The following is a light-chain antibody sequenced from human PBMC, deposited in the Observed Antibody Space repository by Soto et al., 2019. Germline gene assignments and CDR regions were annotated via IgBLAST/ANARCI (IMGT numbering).Light chain of an antibody. Sequence: IVMTQSPATLSLSPGERATLSGRAIDIVITNLSCYQHKPGQAPSLLIYAASTRATGIPARFSGRGPGTEFTLTISSLQSEDFAVYYCQQYNNWPRTFGQGTKVDIK. J-gene: IGKJ1*01. CDR3: QQYNNWPRT. V-gene: IGKV3-15*01. CDR1: DIVITN. CDR2: AAS.